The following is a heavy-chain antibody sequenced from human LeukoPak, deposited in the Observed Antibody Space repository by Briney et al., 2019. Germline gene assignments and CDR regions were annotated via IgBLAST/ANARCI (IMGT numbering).Heavy chain of an antibody. CDR1: GFTFSSYS. CDR3: ARDGGFGFLAAFDI. D-gene: IGHD3-10*01. J-gene: IGHJ3*02. CDR2: ISGSGSVA. Sequence: GGSLRLSCAASGFTFSSYSMNWVRQAPGKGLEWISYISGSGSVAYYEDSVKGRFTISRDNAKNSLYLQMNSLRDEDTALYYCARDGGFGFLAAFDIWGQGTMVTVSS. V-gene: IGHV3-48*02.